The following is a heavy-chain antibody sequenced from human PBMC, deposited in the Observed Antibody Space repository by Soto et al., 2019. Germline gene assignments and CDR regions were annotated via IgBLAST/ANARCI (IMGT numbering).Heavy chain of an antibody. Sequence: ASVKVSCEACGYSFTSYGISWVRQAPGQGLEWMGWISAYNGNTNYAQKLQGRVTMTTDTSTSTAYMELRSLRSDDTAVYYCARMDTAMASIDYWGQGTLVTVSS. D-gene: IGHD5-18*01. CDR3: ARMDTAMASIDY. V-gene: IGHV1-18*01. CDR2: ISAYNGNT. J-gene: IGHJ4*02. CDR1: GYSFTSYG.